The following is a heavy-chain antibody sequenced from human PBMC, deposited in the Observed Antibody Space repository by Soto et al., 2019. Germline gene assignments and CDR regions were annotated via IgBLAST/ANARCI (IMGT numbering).Heavy chain of an antibody. Sequence: SETLSLTCTVSGGSISSSSYYWGWIRQPPGKGLEWIGSIYYSGSTYYNPSLKSRVTISVDTSKNQFSLKLSSVTAADTAVYYCARLYYYGSGSYYNHGFDPWGQGTLVTVSS. CDR1: GGSISSSSYY. CDR2: IYYSGST. J-gene: IGHJ5*02. CDR3: ARLYYYGSGSYYNHGFDP. V-gene: IGHV4-39*01. D-gene: IGHD3-10*01.